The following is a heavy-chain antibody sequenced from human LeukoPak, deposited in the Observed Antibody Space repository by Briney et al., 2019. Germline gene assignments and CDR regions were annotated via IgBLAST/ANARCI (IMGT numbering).Heavy chain of an antibody. V-gene: IGHV6-1*01. J-gene: IGHJ6*03. D-gene: IGHD6-6*01. CDR3: ARDPAARLRDYYYYYMDV. CDR1: GDSVSSNSAA. CDR2: TYYRSKWYN. Sequence: SQTLSLTCAISGDSVSSNSAAWNWITQSPSRGLEWLGRTYYRSKWYNDYAVSVKSRITINPDTSKNQFSLQLNSVTPEDTAVYYCARDPAARLRDYYYYYMDVWGKGTTVTVSS.